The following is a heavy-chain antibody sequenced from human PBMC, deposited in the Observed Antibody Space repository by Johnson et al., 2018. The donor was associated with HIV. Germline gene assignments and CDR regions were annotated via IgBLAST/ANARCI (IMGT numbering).Heavy chain of an antibody. D-gene: IGHD1-26*01. CDR3: ARRAFEWELPGGAFDI. CDR1: GFTFDDYG. CDR2: INWNGGST. Sequence: VQQVESGGGVVRPGRSLRLSCAASGFTFDDYGMTWVRQPPGKGLEWVSGINWNGGSTGYADSVKGRFTISRDNAKNSLYLQMNSLRAEDTALYYCARRAFEWELPGGAFDIWGQGTMVTVSS. J-gene: IGHJ3*02. V-gene: IGHV3-20*04.